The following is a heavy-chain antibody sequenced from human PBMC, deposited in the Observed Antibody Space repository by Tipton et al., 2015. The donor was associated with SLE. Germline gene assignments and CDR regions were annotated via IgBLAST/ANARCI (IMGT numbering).Heavy chain of an antibody. Sequence: QLVQSGAEMKKPGASVKVSCKASGYTFTSYGISWVRQAPGQGLEWMGWINPNTGGVTYARKFQGRVTMTRDTSMTTAYMELSWLRSDDMAVYYCAKDFYGSGSYVDFWGQGTLVSVSS. V-gene: IGHV1-2*02. CDR1: GYTFTSYG. CDR2: INPNTGGV. J-gene: IGHJ4*02. CDR3: AKDFYGSGSYVDF. D-gene: IGHD3-10*01.